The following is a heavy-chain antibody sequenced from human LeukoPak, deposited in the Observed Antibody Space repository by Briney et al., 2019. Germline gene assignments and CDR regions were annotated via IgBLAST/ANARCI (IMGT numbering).Heavy chain of an antibody. CDR1: GYTFTDYY. CDR3: ARGSNFDY. J-gene: IGHJ4*02. V-gene: IGHV1-18*04. D-gene: IGHD2/OR15-2a*01. Sequence: GASVKVSCKASGYTFTDYYMHWVQQAPGKGLEWMGWISGYNGNTKYAQKFQDRVTLTTDTSTSTAYMELRSLRSDDTAVYFCARGSNFDYWGQGTLLIVSS. CDR2: ISGYNGNT.